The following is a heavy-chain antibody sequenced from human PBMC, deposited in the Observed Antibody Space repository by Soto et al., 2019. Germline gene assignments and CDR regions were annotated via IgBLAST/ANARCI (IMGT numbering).Heavy chain of an antibody. CDR3: VKEKAGIGVPLFTH. Sequence: EVQLLESGGDLVQPGGSLRLSCAASGFTYRSYAMSWVRQAPGKGLEWVSGIDESGSSTYYADSVKGRFTISRDNSENTLYLHMSSLRAEDTAIYFCVKEKAGIGVPLFTHWGRGTLVTVSS. CDR2: IDESGSST. D-gene: IGHD2-15*01. CDR1: GFTYRSYA. V-gene: IGHV3-23*01. J-gene: IGHJ4*02.